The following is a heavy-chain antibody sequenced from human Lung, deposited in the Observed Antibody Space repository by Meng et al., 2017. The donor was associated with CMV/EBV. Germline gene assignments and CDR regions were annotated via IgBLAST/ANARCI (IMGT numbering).Heavy chain of an antibody. V-gene: IGHV3-30-3*01. J-gene: IGHJ4*02. CDR2: ISYDGSNK. CDR1: GFTFSSYA. CDR3: AHGGGDC. Sequence: QGQVVGAGGGLVQPGRSLGLSCAASGFTFSSYAMHWVRQAPGKGLEWVAVISYDGSNKYYADSVKGRFTISRDNSKNTLYLQMNSLRAEDTAVYYCAHGGGDCWGQGTLVTVSS. D-gene: IGHD2-15*01.